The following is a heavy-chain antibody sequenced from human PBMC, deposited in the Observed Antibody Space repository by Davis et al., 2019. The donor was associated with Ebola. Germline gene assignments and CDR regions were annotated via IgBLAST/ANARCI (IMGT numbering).Heavy chain of an antibody. Sequence: PGGSLRLSCAASGFTFSSYDMHWVRQATGKGLEWVSAIGTAGDTYYPGSVKGRFTISRENAKNSLYLQMNSLRAEDTAVYYCVRVRSGYEFDYWGQGTLVTVSS. CDR2: IGTAGDT. CDR1: GFTFSSYD. V-gene: IGHV3-13*01. J-gene: IGHJ4*02. CDR3: VRVRSGYEFDY. D-gene: IGHD5-12*01.